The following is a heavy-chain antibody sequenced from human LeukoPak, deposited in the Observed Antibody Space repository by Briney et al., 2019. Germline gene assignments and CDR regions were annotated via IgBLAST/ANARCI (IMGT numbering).Heavy chain of an antibody. CDR3: ARKALDYYHSSGYLDY. J-gene: IGHJ4*02. CDR1: GFTFSSYW. V-gene: IGHV3-74*01. CDR2: INSDGSST. D-gene: IGHD3-22*01. Sequence: GGSLRLSCAASGFTFSSYWMHWVRQAPGKGLVWVSRINSDGSSTSYADSVKGRFTISRDNAKDTLYLQMNSLRAEDTAVYYCARKALDYYHSSGYLDYWGQGTLATVSS.